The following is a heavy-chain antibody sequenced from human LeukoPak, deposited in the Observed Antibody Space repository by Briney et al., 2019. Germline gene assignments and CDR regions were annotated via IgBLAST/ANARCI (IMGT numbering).Heavy chain of an antibody. CDR3: ARGGFYGHPFEF. D-gene: IGHD3-10*01. CDR1: GGSISSYY. V-gene: IGHV4-4*07. Sequence: PSETLSLTCTVSGGSISSYYWSWIRQPAGKGLEWIGRIYTSGSTSYNPSLESRVTISVDSSNNQISLNLNSVIAADTAMYFCARGGFYGHPFEFGGQGILVIVSA. J-gene: IGHJ4*02. CDR2: IYTSGST.